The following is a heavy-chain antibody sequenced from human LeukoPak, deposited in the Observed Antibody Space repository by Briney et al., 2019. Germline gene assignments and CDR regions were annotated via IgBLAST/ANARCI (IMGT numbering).Heavy chain of an antibody. CDR3: AGGAVARQSDY. D-gene: IGHD6-6*01. V-gene: IGHV3-48*01. CDR2: ISRSSGNK. CDR1: GFTFSSFR. J-gene: IGHJ4*02. Sequence: GGSLRLSCAASGFTFSSFRMSWVRQAPGKGLEWVAYISRSSGNKYYADSVKGRFTISRDNAENSLYLQMNSLRAEDTAVYYCAGGAVARQSDYWGQGTLVTVSS.